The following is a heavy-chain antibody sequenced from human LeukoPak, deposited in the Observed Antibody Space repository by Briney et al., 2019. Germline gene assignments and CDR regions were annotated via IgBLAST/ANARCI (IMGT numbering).Heavy chain of an antibody. CDR1: GFTFRSFG. J-gene: IGHJ4*02. V-gene: IGHV3-23*05. CDR3: AKDLGAVAGTSGY. D-gene: IGHD6-19*01. Sequence: PGGSLRLSCAASGFTFRSFGMNWVRQAPGKGLEWVSGIYTNGRDTRYADSVKGRFTISRDNSKNTLYLQMNSLRAEDTAVYYCAKDLGAVAGTSGYWGQGTLVTVSS. CDR2: IYTNGRDT.